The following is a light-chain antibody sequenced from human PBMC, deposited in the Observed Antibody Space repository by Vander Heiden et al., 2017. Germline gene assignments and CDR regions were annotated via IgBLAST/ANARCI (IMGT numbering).Light chain of an antibody. V-gene: IGLV8-61*01. J-gene: IGLJ3*02. CDR1: SGSVSSNYY. Sequence: QTVVTQEPSFSVSPGGTVTLTCGLSSGSVSSNYYPSWYQQTPGQPPRTLIYNTNTRSSVVPDRFSGSILGNKAALTITGALADDESDYYCVLYMGSGIWVFGGGTKLTV. CDR3: VLYMGSGIWV. CDR2: NTN.